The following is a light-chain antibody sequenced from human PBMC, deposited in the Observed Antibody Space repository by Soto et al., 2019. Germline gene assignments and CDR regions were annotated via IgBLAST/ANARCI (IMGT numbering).Light chain of an antibody. CDR1: SCHIGSNT. J-gene: IGLJ3*02. V-gene: IGLV1-44*01. CDR2: SNN. Sequence: QSVLTQPPSASGTPGQRVTISCSGSSCHIGSNTVNWYQQLPGTAPKLLIYSNNQRPSGVPDRFSGSKSGTSASLAISGLQSEDEADYYCAAWDDSLNGWVFGGGTKLTVL. CDR3: AAWDDSLNGWV.